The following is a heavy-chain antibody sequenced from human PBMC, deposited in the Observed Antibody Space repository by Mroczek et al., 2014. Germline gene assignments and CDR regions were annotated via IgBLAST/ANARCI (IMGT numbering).Heavy chain of an antibody. CDR2: IYSGGSN. CDR1: GASMSSYY. Sequence: QVQLQESGPGLVKSSETLSLTCTVSGASMSSYYWNWVRQSPGMGLEWIGYIYSGGSNNYNPSLKSRVTISIDTSKNQFSLKLNSMTAADTADYYCARGGNIAAGDFQTYYYGMDVWGQGTTVTVSS. J-gene: IGHJ6*02. D-gene: IGHD6-13*01. CDR3: ARGGNIAAGDFQTYYYGMDV. V-gene: IGHV4-59*01.